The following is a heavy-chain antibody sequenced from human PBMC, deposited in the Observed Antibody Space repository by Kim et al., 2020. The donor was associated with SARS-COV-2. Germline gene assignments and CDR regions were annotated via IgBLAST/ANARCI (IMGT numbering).Heavy chain of an antibody. CDR3: ARDQNTAPGAVYFHH. J-gene: IGHJ1*01. D-gene: IGHD2-8*02. Sequence: NPSLKSRVTISEDTSKNQFSLKRSSVTAADTAVYFCARDQNTAPGAVYFHHWGQGTLVTVSS. V-gene: IGHV4-30-2*04.